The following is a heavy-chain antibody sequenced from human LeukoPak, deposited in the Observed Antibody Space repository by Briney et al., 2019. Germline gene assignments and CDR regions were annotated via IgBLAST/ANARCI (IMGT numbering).Heavy chain of an antibody. CDR1: GGSISSYY. J-gene: IGHJ5*02. Sequence: SETLSLTCTVSGGSISSYYWSWIRQPPGKGLEWIGEINHSGSTNYNPSLKSRVTISVDTSKNQFSLKLSSVTAADTAVYYCASYGSGMVDPWGQGTLVTVSS. CDR2: INHSGST. V-gene: IGHV4-34*01. D-gene: IGHD3-10*01. CDR3: ASYGSGMVDP.